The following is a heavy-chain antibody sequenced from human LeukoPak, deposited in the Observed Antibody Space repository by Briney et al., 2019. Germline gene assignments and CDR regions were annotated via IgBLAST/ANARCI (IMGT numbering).Heavy chain of an antibody. CDR1: GYTFTSYD. D-gene: IGHD3-22*01. J-gene: IGHJ4*02. CDR2: VNPNSGNT. V-gene: IGHV1-8*01. CDR3: ARGFSDSSGYYRLYYFDY. Sequence: ASVKVSCKASGYTFTSYDINWVRQATRQGLEWMGWVNPNSGNTGYAQKFQGRVTMTRNTSISTAYMELSSLRSEDTAVYYCARGFSDSSGYYRLYYFDYWGQGTLVTVSS.